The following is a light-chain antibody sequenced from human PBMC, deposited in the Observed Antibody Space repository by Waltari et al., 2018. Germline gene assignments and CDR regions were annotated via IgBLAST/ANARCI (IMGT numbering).Light chain of an antibody. Sequence: EIVLTQSPATLPLSPGERATLSCRASQSVNEYLAWYQQIPGQAPRLLIYEASNRATGIPARFSGSGSGTDFTLTISSLEPEDFAIYYCHVRSNWPPVTFGGGTKVEIK. J-gene: IGKJ4*01. CDR3: HVRSNWPPVT. V-gene: IGKV3-11*01. CDR1: QSVNEY. CDR2: EAS.